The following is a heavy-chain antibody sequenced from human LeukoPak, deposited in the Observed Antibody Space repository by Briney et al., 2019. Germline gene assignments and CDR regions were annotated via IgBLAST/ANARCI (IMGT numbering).Heavy chain of an antibody. V-gene: IGHV1-2*02. CDR3: AREDRESGGMDV. CDR2: ITPETGAT. Sequence: ASVKVSCKASGYIFTGNFIHWVRQAPGQGLEWMGWITPETGATHYAEKFQGRVTLTRDTSITTAHMELTRLTPDDTAVYYCAREDRESGGMDVWGQGTAVSVSS. J-gene: IGHJ6*02. CDR1: GYIFTGNF.